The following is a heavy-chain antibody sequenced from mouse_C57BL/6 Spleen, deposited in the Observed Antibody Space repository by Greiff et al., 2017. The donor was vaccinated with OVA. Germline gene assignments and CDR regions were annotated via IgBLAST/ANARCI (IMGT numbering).Heavy chain of an antibody. Sequence: EVQLVESGRGLVKPGGSLKLSCAASGFTFSDYGMHWVRQAPEKGLEWVAYISSGSSTIYYADTVKGRFTISRDNAKNTLCLQRTSLRAEDTAMYDCAIYDSYFDDWGKGTTLTVSS. J-gene: IGHJ2*01. CDR2: ISSGSSTI. V-gene: IGHV5-17*01. CDR1: GFTFSDYG. CDR3: AIYDSYFDD. D-gene: IGHD2-3*01.